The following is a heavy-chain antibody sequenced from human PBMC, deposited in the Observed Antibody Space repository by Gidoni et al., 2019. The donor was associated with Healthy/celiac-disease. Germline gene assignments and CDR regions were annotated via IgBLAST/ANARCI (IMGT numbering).Heavy chain of an antibody. Sequence: QVQLQESGPGLVKPSQTLSLTCHVSGGSISSGSYYWSWIRQPAGKGLEWIGRIYTSWSTNYNPSLKSRVTISVDTSKNQFSLKLSSVTAADTAVYYCARETRIAAAGNFDYWGQGTLVTVSS. V-gene: IGHV4-61*02. D-gene: IGHD6-13*01. J-gene: IGHJ4*02. CDR3: ARETRIAAAGNFDY. CDR1: GGSISSGSYY. CDR2: IYTSWST.